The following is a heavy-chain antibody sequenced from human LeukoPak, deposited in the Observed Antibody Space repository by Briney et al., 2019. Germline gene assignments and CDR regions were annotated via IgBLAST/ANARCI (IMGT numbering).Heavy chain of an antibody. Sequence: GGSLRLSCAASGFTFSSYSMNWVRQAPGEGLEWVSSISSSSCYIYYADSVEGRFTISIDNAKNSLYLQMNSLRAEDTAVYYCARDGYGDYTTGGAFDIWGQGTMVTVSS. CDR2: ISSSSCYI. V-gene: IGHV3-21*01. J-gene: IGHJ3*02. CDR3: ARDGYGDYTTGGAFDI. CDR1: GFTFSSYS. D-gene: IGHD4-17*01.